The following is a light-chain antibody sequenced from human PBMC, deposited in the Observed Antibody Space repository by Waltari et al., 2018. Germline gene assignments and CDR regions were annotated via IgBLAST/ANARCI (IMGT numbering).Light chain of an antibody. CDR3: QQYNSYSLLT. Sequence: DIQMTQSPSTLYASVGDRFTITCRVSQNINKWLAWYQQKPGKAPKLLIYKAPTLESGVPSRFSGSGSGTEFTLTISSLQPDDFATYYCQQYNSYSLLTFGGGTKVEIK. V-gene: IGKV1-5*03. CDR2: KAP. J-gene: IGKJ4*01. CDR1: QNINKW.